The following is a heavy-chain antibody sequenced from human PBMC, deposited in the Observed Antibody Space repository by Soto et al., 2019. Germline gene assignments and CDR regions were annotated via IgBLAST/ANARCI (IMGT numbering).Heavy chain of an antibody. CDR3: ARSQGSSTSLEIYYYYYYGKDV. CDR1: GGTFSSYA. D-gene: IGHD2-2*01. CDR2: IIPISETT. J-gene: IGHJ6*02. Sequence: QVQLVQSGAEVKKPGSSVKVSCKASGGTFSSYAISWVRQAPGQGLEWMGGIIPISETTNYAQKFQGRVTITADESKSTAYMELSSLRSEDTAVYYCARSQGSSTSLEIYYYYYYGKDVWGQGTTVTVSS. V-gene: IGHV1-69*01.